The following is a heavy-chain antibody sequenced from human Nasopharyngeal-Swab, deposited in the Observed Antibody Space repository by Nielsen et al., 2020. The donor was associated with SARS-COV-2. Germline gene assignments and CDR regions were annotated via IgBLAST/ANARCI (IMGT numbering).Heavy chain of an antibody. CDR2: INHSGST. CDR3: ASYCGGDCYAFDY. Sequence: GSLRLSCAVYGGSFSGYCWSWIRQPPGKGLEWVGEINHSGSTNYNPSLKSRVTISVDTSKNQFSLKLSSVTAADTAVYYCASYCGGDCYAFDYWGQGTLVTVSS. CDR1: GGSFSGYC. D-gene: IGHD2-21*02. J-gene: IGHJ4*02. V-gene: IGHV4-34*01.